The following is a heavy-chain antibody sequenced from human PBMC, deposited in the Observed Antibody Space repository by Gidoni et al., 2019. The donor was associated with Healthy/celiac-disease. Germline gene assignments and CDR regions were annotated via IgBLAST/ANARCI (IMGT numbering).Heavy chain of an antibody. CDR2: IYYSGST. V-gene: IGHV4-39*01. J-gene: IGHJ5*02. CDR1: GGSISSSSYY. D-gene: IGHD4-17*01. Sequence: QLQLQESVPGLVKPSETLSLTCTVSGGSISSSSYYWGWIRQPPGKGPEWIGSIYYSGSTYYNPSLKSRVTISVDTSKNQFSLKLSSVTAADTAVYYCARRTKTTVLKRGNWFDPWGQGTLVTVSS. CDR3: ARRTKTTVLKRGNWFDP.